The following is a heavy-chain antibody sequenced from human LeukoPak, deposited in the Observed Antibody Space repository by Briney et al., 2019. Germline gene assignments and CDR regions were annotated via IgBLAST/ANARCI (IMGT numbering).Heavy chain of an antibody. J-gene: IGHJ1*01. V-gene: IGHV1-18*01. CDR2: ISAYNGNT. CDR1: GYTFTSYG. D-gene: IGHD3-22*01. Sequence: ASVTVSCKASGYTFTSYGISWVRQAPGQGLEWMGWISAYNGNTNYAQKLQGRVTMTTDTSTSTAYMELRSLRSDDTAVYYCARPSYDSSDYEYFQHWGQGTLVTVSS. CDR3: ARPSYDSSDYEYFQH.